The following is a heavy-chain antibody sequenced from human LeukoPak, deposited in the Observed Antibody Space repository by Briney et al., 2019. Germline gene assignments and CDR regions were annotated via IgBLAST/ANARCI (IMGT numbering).Heavy chain of an antibody. J-gene: IGHJ3*02. CDR3: ASHGGATMIERFLHAFDI. CDR1: GGSISSYY. Sequence: PSETLSLTCTVSGGSISSYYWSWIRQPPGQGLEWIGYIYYSGSTNYNPSLKSRVTISTDTSKNQFSLKLSSVTAADTAVYYCASHGGATMIERFLHAFDIGGKGTMVTVFS. CDR2: IYYSGST. V-gene: IGHV4-59*08. D-gene: IGHD3-22*01.